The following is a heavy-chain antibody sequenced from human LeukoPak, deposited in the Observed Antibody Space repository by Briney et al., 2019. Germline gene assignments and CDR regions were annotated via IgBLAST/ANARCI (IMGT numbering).Heavy chain of an antibody. J-gene: IGHJ4*02. D-gene: IGHD6-19*01. Sequence: GGSLRLSCAASGFTFSSYAMSWVRQARGEGVEWVSSISGRGGSKNYADSMKGRFTISRENSKKPLYLQMNSLRAEETAVNYCAKVPGIAVLLYFDYWGQGTLVTVSS. CDR3: AKVPGIAVLLYFDY. CDR1: GFTFSSYA. V-gene: IGHV3-23*01. CDR2: ISGRGGSK.